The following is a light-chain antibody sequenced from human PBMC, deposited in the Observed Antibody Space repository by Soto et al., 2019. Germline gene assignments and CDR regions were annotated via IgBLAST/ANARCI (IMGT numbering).Light chain of an antibody. CDR2: DAF. V-gene: IGKV3-15*01. CDR3: QQYDEWPLP. CDR1: QSVKSR. J-gene: IGKJ4*01. Sequence: EKVMTQSPATLSVSPGERATLSCRASQSVKSRLAWYQQKPGQAPRLLIYDAFTRATGIPARFSGSASGTEFTLTISSLQSEDFAVYYCQQYDEWPLPLGGGTKVDIK.